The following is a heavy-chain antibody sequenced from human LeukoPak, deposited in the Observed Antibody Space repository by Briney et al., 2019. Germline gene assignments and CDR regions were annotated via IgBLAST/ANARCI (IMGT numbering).Heavy chain of an antibody. J-gene: IGHJ6*02. V-gene: IGHV3-30-3*01. CDR2: ISYDGSNK. CDR1: GFTFSSYA. CDR3: ARSERKRFLEWSLDYYYGMDV. Sequence: GGSLRLSCAASGFTFSSYAMHWVRQAPGKGLEWVAVISYDGSNKYYADSVKGRFTISRDNSKNTLYLQMNSLRAEDTAVYYCARSERKRFLEWSLDYYYGMDVWGQGTTVTVSS. D-gene: IGHD3-3*01.